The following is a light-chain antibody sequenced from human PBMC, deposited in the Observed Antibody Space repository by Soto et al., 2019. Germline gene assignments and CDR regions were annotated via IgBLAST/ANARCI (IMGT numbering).Light chain of an antibody. J-gene: IGKJ4*01. CDR2: DAS. V-gene: IGKV3-11*01. Sequence: EIVLTQSPATLSLSPGERATFSCRASQSVSSYLAWYQQKPGQAPRLLIYDASNRATGIPARFSGSGSGTDFTLTISSLEPEDFAVYYCQQRSNWPQDTFGGGTKVDIK. CDR3: QQRSNWPQDT. CDR1: QSVSSY.